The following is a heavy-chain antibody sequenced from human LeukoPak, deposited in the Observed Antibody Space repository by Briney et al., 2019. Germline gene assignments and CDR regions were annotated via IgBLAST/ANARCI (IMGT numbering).Heavy chain of an antibody. CDR2: FDPEDGET. CDR1: GYTLTELS. CDR3: WTGYYYYGMDV. Sequence: ASVKVSCKVSGYTLTELSMHWARQAPGKGLEWMGGFDPEDGETIYAQKFQGRVTMTEDTSTDTAYMELSSLRSEDTAVYYCWTGYYYYGMDVWGQGTTVTVSS. J-gene: IGHJ6*02. D-gene: IGHD3/OR15-3a*01. V-gene: IGHV1-24*01.